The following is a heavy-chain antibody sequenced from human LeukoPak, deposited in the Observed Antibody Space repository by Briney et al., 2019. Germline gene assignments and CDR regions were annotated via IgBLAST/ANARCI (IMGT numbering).Heavy chain of an antibody. CDR1: GFTFGDYA. CDR3: ASSGSSFPYYYYMDV. CDR2: ISSSSSTI. J-gene: IGHJ6*03. V-gene: IGHV3-48*01. D-gene: IGHD6-13*01. Sequence: GGSLRLSCTASGFTFGDYAMSWVRQAPGKGLEWVSYISSSSSTIYYADSVKGRFTISRDNAKNSLYLQMNSLRAEDTAVYYCASSGSSFPYYYYMDVWGKGPTVTVSS.